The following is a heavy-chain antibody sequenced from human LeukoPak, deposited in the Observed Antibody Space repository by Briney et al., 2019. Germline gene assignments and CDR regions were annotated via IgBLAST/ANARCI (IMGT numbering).Heavy chain of an antibody. Sequence: GESLKISCKGSGYRFTSYWIGWVRQMPGKGLEWMGIIFPGDSDTTYSPSFQGHVTISADTSISTAYLQWSSLKASDTAMYYCARHRYFQLWGQGTLVTVSS. CDR1: GYRFTSYW. CDR2: IFPGDSDT. J-gene: IGHJ1*01. V-gene: IGHV5-51*01. CDR3: ARHRYFQL.